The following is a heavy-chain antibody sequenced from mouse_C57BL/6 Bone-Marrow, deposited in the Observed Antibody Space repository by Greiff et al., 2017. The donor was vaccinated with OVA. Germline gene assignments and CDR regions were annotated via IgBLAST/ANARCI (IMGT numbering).Heavy chain of an antibody. CDR3: ARVAITTVVEDAMDY. V-gene: IGHV1-53*01. D-gene: IGHD1-1*01. CDR1: GYTFTSYW. J-gene: IGHJ4*01. CDR2: INPSNGGT. Sequence: QVQLQQPGTELVKPGASVKLSCKASGYTFTSYWMHWVKQRPGQGLEWIGNINPSNGGTNYNEKFKSKATLTVDKSSSTAYMQLSSLTSEDSAVYYCARVAITTVVEDAMDYWGQGTSVTVSS.